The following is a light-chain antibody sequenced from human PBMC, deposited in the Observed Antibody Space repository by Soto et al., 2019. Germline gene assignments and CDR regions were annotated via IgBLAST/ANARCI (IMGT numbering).Light chain of an antibody. Sequence: QPVLTRPPSVSGTPGQGVTISCSGGSSNIATNYVYWYQLLPGTAPNLVIFSNTIRPPRVPDRFSGSKSGASASLVISGLRSEDEADYHCAAWDDSLSGLVFGGGTKLTVL. CDR1: SSNIATNY. CDR3: AAWDDSLSGLV. J-gene: IGLJ2*01. CDR2: SNT. V-gene: IGLV1-47*02.